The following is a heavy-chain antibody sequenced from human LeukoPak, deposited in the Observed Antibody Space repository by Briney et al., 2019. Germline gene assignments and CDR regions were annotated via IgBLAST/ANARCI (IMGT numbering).Heavy chain of an antibody. D-gene: IGHD1-26*01. Sequence: GGSLRLSCAASGFTFSSYAMSWVRQAPGKGLEWVSAIGGSGGSTYYADSVKGRFTISRDNSKNTLYLQMNSLRAEDTAVYYCAKQSSKIVGATGVDYWGQGTLVTVSS. V-gene: IGHV3-23*01. J-gene: IGHJ4*02. CDR1: GFTFSSYA. CDR3: AKQSSKIVGATGVDY. CDR2: IGGSGGST.